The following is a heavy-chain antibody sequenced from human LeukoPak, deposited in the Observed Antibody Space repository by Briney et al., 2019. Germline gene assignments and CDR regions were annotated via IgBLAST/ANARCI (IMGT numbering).Heavy chain of an antibody. CDR2: ISGSGGST. J-gene: IGHJ4*02. CDR1: GFTFSSYA. V-gene: IGHV3-23*01. CDR3: AKGPYYDSSGYSY. Sequence: PGGSLRLSCAASGFTFSSYAMSWVRQAPGKGLEWVSAISGSGGSTYYADSVKGRFTISRDNSKNTLHLQMNSLRAEDTAVYYCAKGPYYDSSGYSYWGQGTLVTVSS. D-gene: IGHD3-22*01.